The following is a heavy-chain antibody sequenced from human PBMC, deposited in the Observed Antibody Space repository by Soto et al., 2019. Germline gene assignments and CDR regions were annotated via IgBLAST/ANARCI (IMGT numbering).Heavy chain of an antibody. CDR1: GYTFNNYF. Sequence: QVQLVQSGAEVRKPGASVKVSCKASGYTFNNYFMHWVRQAPAQGLEWMGVITPSSGSTTYAQRFQGSLTMPRDTYTSTVYMELRSLRSEDTAVYFCARDLVPIWNYVGLAPGAQHWFDPWGQGTLVTVSS. D-gene: IGHD1-7*01. J-gene: IGHJ5*02. CDR3: ARDLVPIWNYVGLAPGAQHWFDP. CDR2: ITPSSGST. V-gene: IGHV1-46*02.